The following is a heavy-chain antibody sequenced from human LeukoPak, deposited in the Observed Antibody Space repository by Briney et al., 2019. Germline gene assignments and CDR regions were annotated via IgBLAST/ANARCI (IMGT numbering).Heavy chain of an antibody. V-gene: IGHV4-31*03. J-gene: IGHJ6*02. CDR1: GGSISSGGYY. Sequence: PSQTLSLTCTVSGGSISSGGYYWSWIRQHPGKGLEWIGYLYYTGTTYYNPSLKSRIIISVDTSKTQFSLRLSSVSAADTAIYYCARDIGVRGMDVWGQGTTVTVSS. CDR2: LYYTGTT. CDR3: ARDIGVRGMDV. D-gene: IGHD2-21*01.